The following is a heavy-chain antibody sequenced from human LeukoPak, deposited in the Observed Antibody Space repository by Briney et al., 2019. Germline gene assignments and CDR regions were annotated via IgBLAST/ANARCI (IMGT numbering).Heavy chain of an antibody. CDR3: ARGQGVVPAAMDWFDP. V-gene: IGHV1-46*01. CDR1: GYTFTSYY. Sequence: GASVKVSCKASGYTFTSYYMHWVRQAPGQGLEWMGMINPSGGSTSYAQKFQGRVTMTRDMSTSTVYMELSSLRSEDTAVYYCARGQGVVPAAMDWFDPWGQGTLVTVSS. CDR2: INPSGGST. D-gene: IGHD2-2*01. J-gene: IGHJ5*02.